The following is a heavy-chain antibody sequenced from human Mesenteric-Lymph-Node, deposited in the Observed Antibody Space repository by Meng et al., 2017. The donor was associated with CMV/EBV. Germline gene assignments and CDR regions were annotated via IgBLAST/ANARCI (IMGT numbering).Heavy chain of an antibody. CDR3: ARVSRVLSRELLHYYFDY. CDR2: ISVYNGNT. D-gene: IGHD1-7*01. CDR1: GYSFTSYA. J-gene: IGHJ4*02. Sequence: ASVKVSCKASGYSFTSYAFTWVRQAPGQGLEWMGWISVYNGNTNYAQKLQGRVIMTTDTSTSTAYMELRSLRSDDTAVYYCARVSRVLSRELLHYYFDYWGQGTLVTVSS. V-gene: IGHV1-18*01.